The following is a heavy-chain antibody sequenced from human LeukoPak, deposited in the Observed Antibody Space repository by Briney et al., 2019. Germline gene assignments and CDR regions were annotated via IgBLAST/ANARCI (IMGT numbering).Heavy chain of an antibody. CDR1: GLTVSDNY. Sequence: GGSLRLSCAASGLTVSDNYMTWVRQAPGKGLEWVSVIYAGGSAFYADSVKGRFTISRDNSKNTVYLQMNSLRAEDTAVYYCARDRSYDSSGYPFDFWGQGTLVTVSS. V-gene: IGHV3-66*02. J-gene: IGHJ4*02. CDR3: ARDRSYDSSGYPFDF. D-gene: IGHD3-22*01. CDR2: IYAGGSA.